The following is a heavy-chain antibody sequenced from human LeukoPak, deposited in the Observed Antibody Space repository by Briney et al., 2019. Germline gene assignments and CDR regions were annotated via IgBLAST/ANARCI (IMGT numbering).Heavy chain of an antibody. V-gene: IGHV3-30*02. J-gene: IGHJ3*02. CDR2: IWYDGSNK. D-gene: IGHD6-19*01. CDR1: GFTFSSYG. CDR3: AKDRSSGGNAFDI. Sequence: GGSLRLSCAASGFTFSSYGMHWVRQAPGKGLEWVAVIWYDGSNKYYADSVKGRFTISRDNSKNTLYLHMNSLRLEDTAVYHCAKDRSSGGNAFDIWGQGTMVTVSS.